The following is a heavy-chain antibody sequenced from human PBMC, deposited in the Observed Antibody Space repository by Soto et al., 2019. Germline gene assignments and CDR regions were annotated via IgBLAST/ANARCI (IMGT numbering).Heavy chain of an antibody. Sequence: SVKLSCAACGGTFSSYAISWVRQAPGQGLEWMGGIIPIFGTANYAQKFQGRVTITADESTSTAYMELSSLRSEDTAVYYCARFPYDSSGYFLPPAYYYYYGMDVWGQGTTVTVSS. J-gene: IGHJ6*02. CDR2: IIPIFGTA. CDR1: GGTFSSYA. CDR3: ARFPYDSSGYFLPPAYYYYYGMDV. V-gene: IGHV1-69*13. D-gene: IGHD3-22*01.